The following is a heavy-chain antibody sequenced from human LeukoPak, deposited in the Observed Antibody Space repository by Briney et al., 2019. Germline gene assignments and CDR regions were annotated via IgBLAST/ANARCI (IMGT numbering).Heavy chain of an antibody. D-gene: IGHD3-22*01. Sequence: GGSLTLSCAVSGITLSDYGMSWVRQALGKGLDWVAGIRESSGSPHYGDSAKGRFSIFSDHPQNPEHLQMNRRSAEDTAVYCSARRGVVMRVILVGFHKEAYYVDSWGEGALVSVSS. CDR2: IRESSGSP. V-gene: IGHV3-23*01. CDR3: ARRGVVMRVILVGFHKEAYYVDS. CDR1: GITLSDYG. J-gene: IGHJ4*02.